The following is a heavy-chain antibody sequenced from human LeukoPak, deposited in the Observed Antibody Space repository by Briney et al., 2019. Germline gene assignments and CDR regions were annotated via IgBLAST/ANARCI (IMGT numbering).Heavy chain of an antibody. D-gene: IGHD6-19*01. Sequence: GESLKISCKGSGYKFTKYWLGWVHQMPGKALGWRGIIYPDDSDTRYSPSFQGQVTISADESISTAYLQWSSLKASDSAMYYCARTSVGGTGIQLDSWGQGTLVTVSS. J-gene: IGHJ5*01. V-gene: IGHV5-51*07. CDR1: GYKFTKYW. CDR3: ARTSVGGTGIQLDS. CDR2: IYPDDSDT.